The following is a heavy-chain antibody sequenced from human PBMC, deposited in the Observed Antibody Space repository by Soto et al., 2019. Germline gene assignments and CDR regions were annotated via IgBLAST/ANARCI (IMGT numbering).Heavy chain of an antibody. J-gene: IGHJ3*01. CDR1: GLTFSDTY. CDR2: SRNRRKSYST. V-gene: IGHV3-72*01. D-gene: IGHD1-1*01. CDR3: ARDQCAGRRDWSAFDL. Sequence: EVQLVESGGGLVQPGGSLRLSCVPSGLTFSDTYIDWVRQAPGKGLEWIGRSRNRRKSYSTEYAASVKGRFTISRDDSKNSVYLQMNSLKGEDTAMYFCARDQCAGRRDWSAFDLWGQGTVVTVSS.